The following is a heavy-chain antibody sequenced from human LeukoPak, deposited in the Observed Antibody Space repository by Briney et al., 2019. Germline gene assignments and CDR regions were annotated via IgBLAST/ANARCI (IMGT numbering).Heavy chain of an antibody. D-gene: IGHD6-6*01. CDR2: ISSSSSYI. V-gene: IGHV3-21*01. CDR1: GFTFSSYS. CDR3: GVSSIAARQGRYDY. Sequence: GGSLRLSCAASGFTFSSYSMNWVRQAPGKGLEWVSSISSSSSYIYYADSVKGRFTISRDNAKNSLYLQMNSLRAEDTAVYYCGVSSIAARQGRYDYWGQGTLVTVSS. J-gene: IGHJ4*02.